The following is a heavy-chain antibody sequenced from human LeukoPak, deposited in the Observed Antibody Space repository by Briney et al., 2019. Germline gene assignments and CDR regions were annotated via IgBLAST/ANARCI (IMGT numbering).Heavy chain of an antibody. Sequence: TGGSLRLSCIASGFTFSSYWMQWVRHAPGKGLVWVSRINSDGSSPSYADSVKGRFTISRDNSKNTLYLQMNNLSAEDTAVYYCVRETSGSFPYWGQGTLVTVSS. V-gene: IGHV3-74*01. CDR1: GFTFSSYW. CDR2: INSDGSSP. D-gene: IGHD2-15*01. CDR3: VRETSGSFPY. J-gene: IGHJ4*02.